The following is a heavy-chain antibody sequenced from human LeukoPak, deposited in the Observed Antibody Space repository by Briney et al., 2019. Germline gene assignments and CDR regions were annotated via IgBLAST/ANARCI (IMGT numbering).Heavy chain of an antibody. V-gene: IGHV1-69*13. CDR3: ARDGDFWSAPYGYYYYYGMDV. CDR1: GGTFSSYA. J-gene: IGHJ6*02. CDR2: IIPIFGTA. Sequence: SVKVSCKASGGTFSSYAISWVRRAPGQGLEWMGGIIPIFGTANYAQKFQGRVTITADESTSTAYMELSSLRSEDTAVYYCARDGDFWSAPYGYYYYYGMDVWGQGTTVTVSS. D-gene: IGHD3-3*01.